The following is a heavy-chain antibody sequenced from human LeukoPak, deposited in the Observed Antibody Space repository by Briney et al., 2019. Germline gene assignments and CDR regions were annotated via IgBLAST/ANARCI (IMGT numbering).Heavy chain of an antibody. CDR2: IKQDGSEK. V-gene: IGHV3-7*01. CDR3: ARGGHDYGDYGYYYYMDV. J-gene: IGHJ6*03. Sequence: GGSLRLSCAASGFTFSSYEMNWVRQAPGKGLEWVANIKQDGSEKYYVDSVKGRFTISRDNAKNSLYLQMNSLRAEDTAVYYCARGGHDYGDYGYYYYMDVWGKGTTVTVSS. CDR1: GFTFSSYE. D-gene: IGHD4-17*01.